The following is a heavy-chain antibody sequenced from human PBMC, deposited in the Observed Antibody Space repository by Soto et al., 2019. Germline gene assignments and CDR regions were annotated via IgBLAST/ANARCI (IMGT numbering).Heavy chain of an antibody. D-gene: IGHD2-15*01. CDR3: ARDLVVVAQRYNWFDP. Sequence: ASVKVSCKASGYTFTSYGISWVRQAPGQGLEWMGWISAYNGNTNYAQKLQGRVTMTTDTSTSTAYMELRSLRSDDTAVYYCARDLVVVAQRYNWFDPWGQGTLVTVPS. V-gene: IGHV1-18*01. CDR1: GYTFTSYG. J-gene: IGHJ5*02. CDR2: ISAYNGNT.